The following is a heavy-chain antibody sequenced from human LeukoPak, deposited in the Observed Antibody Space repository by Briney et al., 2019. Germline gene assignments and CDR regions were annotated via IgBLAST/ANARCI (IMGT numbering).Heavy chain of an antibody. Sequence: GGSLRLSCAASGFPVSSNYMSWVRQAPGKGLELLSLISGGDSTYYADSVKGRLTISRDNSKKTLYLKMNSLRAEDTAVYHCARGDQDYGLDVWGQGTTVAVSS. D-gene: IGHD5-24*01. CDR3: ARGDQDYGLDV. CDR2: ISGGDST. V-gene: IGHV3-66*01. J-gene: IGHJ6*02. CDR1: GFPVSSNY.